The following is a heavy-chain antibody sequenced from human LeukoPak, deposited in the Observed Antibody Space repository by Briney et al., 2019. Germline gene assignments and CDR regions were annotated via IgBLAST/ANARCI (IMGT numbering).Heavy chain of an antibody. Sequence: SVKVSCKASGGTFSSYAISWVRQAPGQELEWMGGIIPIFGTANYAQKFQGRVTITADKSTSTAYMELSSLRSEDTAVYYCARSSHSYGLLDAFDIWGQGTMVTVSS. CDR2: IIPIFGTA. CDR3: ARSSHSYGLLDAFDI. V-gene: IGHV1-69*06. J-gene: IGHJ3*02. CDR1: GGTFSSYA. D-gene: IGHD5-18*01.